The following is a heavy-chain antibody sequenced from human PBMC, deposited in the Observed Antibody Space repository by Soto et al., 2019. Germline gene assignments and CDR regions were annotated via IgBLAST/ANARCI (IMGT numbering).Heavy chain of an antibody. CDR2: IWYDGSNK. Sequence: LRLSCAASGFTFSSYVMHWVRQAPVKGLEWVAVIWYDGSNKYYADSVKGRFTISRDNSKNTLYLQMNSLRAEDTAVYYCASQNDYRGWFDPWGQGTLVTVSS. CDR1: GFTFSSYV. CDR3: ASQNDYRGWFDP. V-gene: IGHV3-33*01. D-gene: IGHD4-4*01. J-gene: IGHJ5*02.